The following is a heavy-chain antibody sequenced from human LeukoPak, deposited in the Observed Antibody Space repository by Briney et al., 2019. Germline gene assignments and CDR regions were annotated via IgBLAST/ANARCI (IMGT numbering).Heavy chain of an antibody. Sequence: PSETLSLTCTVSGGPISRRTYYWSWIRQTAEKGLEWIARIYATGNTNYNPSLKGRVTISLDTSKNQFSLILTSVTAADTAVYYCARAGDVVVVPPTAYLPPRYYMDVWGKGTSVTVSS. D-gene: IGHD2-2*01. V-gene: IGHV4-61*02. CDR3: ARAGDVVVVPPTAYLPPRYYMDV. CDR1: GGPISRRTYY. J-gene: IGHJ6*03. CDR2: IYATGNT.